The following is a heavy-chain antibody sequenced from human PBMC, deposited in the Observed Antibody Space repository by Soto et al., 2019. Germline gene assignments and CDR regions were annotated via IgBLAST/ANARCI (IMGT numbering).Heavy chain of an antibody. D-gene: IGHD4-17*01. J-gene: IGHJ6*03. CDR3: ARDQLSVTTGSLDYYYMDV. Sequence: SETLSLTCTVSGGSVSSGSYYWSWIRQPPGKGLEWIGDIYYSGSTNYNPSLKSRVTITVDTSKNQFSLKLSSVTAADTAVYYCARDQLSVTTGSLDYYYMDVWGKGTTVTVSS. CDR2: IYYSGST. V-gene: IGHV4-61*01. CDR1: GGSVSSGSYY.